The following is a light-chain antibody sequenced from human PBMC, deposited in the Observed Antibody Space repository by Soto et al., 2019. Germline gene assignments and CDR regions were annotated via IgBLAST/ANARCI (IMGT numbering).Light chain of an antibody. CDR2: GAS. CDR1: QSVSSN. V-gene: IGKV3-15*01. J-gene: IGKJ4*01. Sequence: EIGMYQSPSTLSESPGERATLSCGASQSVSSNLAWYQQKPGQAPRLLIYGASTRATGIPARFSGSGSGTEFTLTISSLQAEDFTRYYCQQYNNWLLTFGGGTKVDIK. CDR3: QQYNNWLLT.